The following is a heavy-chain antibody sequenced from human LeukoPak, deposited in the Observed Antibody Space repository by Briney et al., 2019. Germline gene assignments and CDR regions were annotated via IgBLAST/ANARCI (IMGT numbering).Heavy chain of an antibody. CDR2: ISGSGGST. CDR1: GFTFSSYA. D-gene: IGHD2-2*01. CDR3: AKDRGCSSSRYGEPDDAFDI. J-gene: IGHJ3*02. V-gene: IGHV3-23*01. Sequence: GGSLRLSCAASGFTFSSYAMSWVRQAPGKGLEWVSAISGSGGSTYYADSVKGRFTISRDNSKNTLYLQMNSLRAEDTAVYYCAKDRGCSSSRYGEPDDAFDIWGQGAMVTVSS.